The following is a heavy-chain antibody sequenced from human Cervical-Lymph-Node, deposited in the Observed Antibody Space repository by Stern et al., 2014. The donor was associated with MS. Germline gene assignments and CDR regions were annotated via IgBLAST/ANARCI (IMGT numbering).Heavy chain of an antibody. CDR3: ATSLDADYIGYFDS. CDR1: GDSFPRYA. J-gene: IGHJ4*02. V-gene: IGHV5-51*03. D-gene: IGHD4-11*01. CDR2: FYPSDSDI. Sequence: EVQLEESGAAVKKPGESLKISCSISGDSFPRYAIAWVRQMPGKVLEGMGMFYPSDSDIRYSPSFQGQVTISADQSISTAYLQWSSLKASDTAIYYCATSLDADYIGYFDSWGQGTLVTVS.